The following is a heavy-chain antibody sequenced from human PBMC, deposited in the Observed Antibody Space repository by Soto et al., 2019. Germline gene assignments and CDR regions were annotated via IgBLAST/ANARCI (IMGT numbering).Heavy chain of an antibody. Sequence: QVQLVQSGAEVKKPGSSVKVSCKASGGILSTYAISWLRQAPGQGLEWMGGIIPLFGTPNYAQRLQGRVTITADESKSTAYMELSRLRSEDTAVYYCARDRDDYGSGNYYNRIDFWGQGTLVTVSS. CDR3: ARDRDDYGSGNYYNRIDF. D-gene: IGHD3-10*01. CDR2: IIPLFGTP. V-gene: IGHV1-69*01. CDR1: GGILSTYA. J-gene: IGHJ4*02.